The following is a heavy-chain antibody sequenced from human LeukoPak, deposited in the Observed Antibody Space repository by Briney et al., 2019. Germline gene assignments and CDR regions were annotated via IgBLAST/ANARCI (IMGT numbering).Heavy chain of an antibody. CDR2: ISGSGGST. J-gene: IGHJ4*02. V-gene: IGHV3-23*01. D-gene: IGHD2-21*02. CDR3: AKGVTGLFDY. CDR1: GFTFSSYG. Sequence: GGTLRLSCAASGFTFSSYGMSWVRQAPGKGLEWVSAISGSGGSTYYADSVKGRFTISRDNSKNSLYLQMNSLRTEDTALYYCAKGVTGLFDYWGQGTLVTVSS.